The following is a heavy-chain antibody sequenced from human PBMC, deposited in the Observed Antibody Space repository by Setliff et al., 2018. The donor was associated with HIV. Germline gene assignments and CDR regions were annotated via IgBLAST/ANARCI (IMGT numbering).Heavy chain of an antibody. V-gene: IGHV2-5*02. J-gene: IGHJ4*02. D-gene: IGHD2-2*01. CDR1: GFSLSTSGVC. CDR3: AHISRVAYVNIKYYFDY. Sequence: SGPTLVNPTQTLTLTCTFSGFSLSTSGVCVGWIRQPPGKALEWLALIYWDDDKRYSPSLKSRLTITKDTSKNRVVLTMTNMDPVYTATYYCAHISRVAYVNIKYYFDYWGQGTLVTVSS. CDR2: IYWDDDK.